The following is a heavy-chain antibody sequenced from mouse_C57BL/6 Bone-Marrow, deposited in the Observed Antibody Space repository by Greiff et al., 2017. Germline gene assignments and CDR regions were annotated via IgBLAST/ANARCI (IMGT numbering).Heavy chain of an antibody. J-gene: IGHJ3*01. Sequence: EVQVVESGGGLVQPGGSLSLSCAASGFTFTDYYMSWVRQPPGKALEWLGFIRNKANGYTTASSAPVKGRFTISRDNSQSILYLQMNALGAEDSATYYCARFSADQMAYWGQGTLVTVSA. CDR1: GFTFTDYY. D-gene: IGHD6-1*01. CDR2: IRNKANGYTT. CDR3: ARFSADQMAY. V-gene: IGHV7-3*01.